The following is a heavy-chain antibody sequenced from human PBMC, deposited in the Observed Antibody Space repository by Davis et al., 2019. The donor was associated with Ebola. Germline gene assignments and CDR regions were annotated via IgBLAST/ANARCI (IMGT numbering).Heavy chain of an antibody. CDR3: TRHVPGDFWYFDL. Sequence: GESLKISCVTSGFTFSSYAMSWVRQAPGKGLEWVSVIYRDGRMYHADSVKGRFTISRDNSKNTVYLQINSLRAEDTAMYHCTRHVPGDFWYFDLWGRGTLVTVSS. CDR1: GFTFSSYA. CDR2: IYRDGRM. V-gene: IGHV3-66*04. D-gene: IGHD4-17*01. J-gene: IGHJ2*01.